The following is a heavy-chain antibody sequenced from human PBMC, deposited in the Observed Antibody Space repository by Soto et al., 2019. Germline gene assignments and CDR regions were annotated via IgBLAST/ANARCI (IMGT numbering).Heavy chain of an antibody. D-gene: IGHD5-12*01. CDR1: GFTFSSYS. CDR2: ISSSSSTI. V-gene: IGHV3-48*01. Sequence: EVQLVESGGGLVQPGGSLRLSCAASGFTFSSYSMNWVRQAPGKGLEWVSYISSSSSTIYYADSVKGRFTISRDNAKNSLYLHINTLRAEDTAVYYCAIDRGYSGYDPIAYWCQGTLVTVSS. CDR3: AIDRGYSGYDPIAY. J-gene: IGHJ4*02.